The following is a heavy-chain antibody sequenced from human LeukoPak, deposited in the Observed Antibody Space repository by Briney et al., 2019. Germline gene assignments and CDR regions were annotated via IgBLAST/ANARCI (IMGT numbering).Heavy chain of an antibody. Sequence: PGRSLRLSCAASGYTFSYYWVHWVRQVPGKGLVWVSRIDTDGRTTTYADSVKGRFTISRDNVQNTLYLQMNSRRAEDTAVYYCARDVAGAGSYWGQGIMVTVSS. V-gene: IGHV3-74*01. CDR2: IDTDGRTT. D-gene: IGHD3-10*01. CDR3: ARDVAGAGSY. J-gene: IGHJ4*02. CDR1: GYTFSYYW.